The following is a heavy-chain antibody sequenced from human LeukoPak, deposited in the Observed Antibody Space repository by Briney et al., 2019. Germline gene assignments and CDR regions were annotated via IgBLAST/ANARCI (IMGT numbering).Heavy chain of an antibody. CDR1: GFTFSSYA. CDR2: ISYDGSNK. Sequence: GGSLRLSCAASGFTFSSYAVHWVRQAPGKGLEWVAVISYDGSNKYYADSVKGRFTISRDNSKNTLYLQMNSLRAEDTAVYYCASRHCSGGGCYFAGADPFDYWGQGTLVTVSS. V-gene: IGHV3-30-3*01. D-gene: IGHD2-15*01. J-gene: IGHJ4*02. CDR3: ASRHCSGGGCYFAGADPFDY.